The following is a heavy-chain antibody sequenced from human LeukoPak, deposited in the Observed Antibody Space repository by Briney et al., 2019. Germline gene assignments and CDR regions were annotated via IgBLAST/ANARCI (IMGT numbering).Heavy chain of an antibody. J-gene: IGHJ4*02. Sequence: GGSLRLSCVASGFTLSSSWMSWVRQAPGKGLEWVANIKQDGSEKSNVESVRGRFTISRDNAKNSLYLQLNSLRAEDTALYYCARDNPPDYWGQGTLVTVSS. CDR2: IKQDGSEK. CDR1: GFTLSSSW. V-gene: IGHV3-7*03. CDR3: ARDNPPDY.